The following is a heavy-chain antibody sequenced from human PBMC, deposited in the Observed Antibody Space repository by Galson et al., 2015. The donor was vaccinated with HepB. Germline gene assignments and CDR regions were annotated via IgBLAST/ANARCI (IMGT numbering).Heavy chain of an antibody. V-gene: IGHV4-30-4*01. CDR3: ARERGEGGRFDP. D-gene: IGHD3-10*01. CDR1: GGSISSGDYY. J-gene: IGHJ5*02. CDR2: IYYSGST. Sequence: TLSLTCTVSGGSISSGDYYWSWIRQPPGKGLEWIGYIYYSGSTYYNPSLKSRVTISVDTSKNQFSLKLSSVTAADTAVYYCARERGEGGRFDPWGQGTLVTVSS.